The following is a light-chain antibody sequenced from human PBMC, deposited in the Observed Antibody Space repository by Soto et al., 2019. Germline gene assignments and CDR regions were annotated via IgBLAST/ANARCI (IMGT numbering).Light chain of an antibody. CDR1: SSDVGGYNY. CDR2: DVS. J-gene: IGLJ1*01. CDR3: CSYAGSYTYV. Sequence: ALTQPRSVSGSPGQSVTISCTGTSSDVGGYNYVSWYQQHPGKAPKLMIYDVSKRPSGVPDRFSGSKSGNTASLTISGLQAEDEADYYCCSYAGSYTYVFGTGTKVTVL. V-gene: IGLV2-11*01.